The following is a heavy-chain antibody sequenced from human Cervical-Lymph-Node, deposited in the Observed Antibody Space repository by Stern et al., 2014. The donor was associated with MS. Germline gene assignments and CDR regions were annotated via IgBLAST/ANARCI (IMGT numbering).Heavy chain of an antibody. J-gene: IGHJ4*02. CDR3: ARVDSSSWDFDY. CDR1: GGSISSGGYY. Sequence: LQLQESGPGLVKPSQTLSLTCTVSGGSISSGGYYWSWIRQHPGKGLERIGYIYYSGSTYYNPSLKSRVTISVDTSKNQFSLKLSSVTAADTAVYYCARVDSSSWDFDYWGQGTLVTVSS. CDR2: IYYSGST. D-gene: IGHD6-13*01. V-gene: IGHV4-31*03.